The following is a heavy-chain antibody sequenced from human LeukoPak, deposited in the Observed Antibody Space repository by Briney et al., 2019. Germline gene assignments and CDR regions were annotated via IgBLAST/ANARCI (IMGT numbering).Heavy chain of an antibody. J-gene: IGHJ4*02. CDR2: IWYDGSNK. CDR3: ARDGAGYSSSWYFDY. D-gene: IGHD6-13*01. Sequence: PGGSLRLSCAASGFTFSSYGMHWVRQAPGKGLEGVAVIWYDGSNKYYADSVKGRFTISRDNSKNTLYLQMNSLRAEDTAVYYCARDGAGYSSSWYFDYWGQGTLVTVSS. V-gene: IGHV3-33*01. CDR1: GFTFSSYG.